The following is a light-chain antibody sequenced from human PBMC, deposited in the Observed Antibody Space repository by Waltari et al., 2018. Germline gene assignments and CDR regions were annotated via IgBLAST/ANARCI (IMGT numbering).Light chain of an antibody. Sequence: DIQMTQSPSTLSASVGDRVTITCRASQSISSWLAWYQQKPGKDPKLLIYKASSLESGVPSRFSGSGSWTEFTLTISSLQPDDFATYYCQQYNSYPWTFGQGTKVEIK. J-gene: IGKJ1*01. CDR3: QQYNSYPWT. CDR2: KAS. CDR1: QSISSW. V-gene: IGKV1-5*03.